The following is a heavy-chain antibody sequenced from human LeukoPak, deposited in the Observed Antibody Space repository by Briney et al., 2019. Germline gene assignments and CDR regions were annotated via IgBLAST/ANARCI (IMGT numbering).Heavy chain of an antibody. CDR2: IGTAGDT. V-gene: IGHV3-13*01. CDR3: ATWELTAYLFDY. D-gene: IGHD1-26*01. Sequence: GGSLRLSCAASGFTFSSYDMHWVRHATGKGLEWVSAIGTAGDTYYPGSVKGRFTISRDNSKNTLYLQMNSLRAEDTAVYYCATWELTAYLFDYWGQGTLVTVSS. CDR1: GFTFSSYD. J-gene: IGHJ4*02.